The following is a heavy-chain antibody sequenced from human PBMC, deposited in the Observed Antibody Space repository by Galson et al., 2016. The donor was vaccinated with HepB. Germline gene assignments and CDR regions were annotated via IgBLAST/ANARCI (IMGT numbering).Heavy chain of an antibody. V-gene: IGHV3-9*01. CDR3: ARANTIFGVVPGV. D-gene: IGHD3-3*01. J-gene: IGHJ6*02. CDR2: IYWNGDNI. Sequence: SLRLSCAASGFTFDAYAMHWVRQAPGKGLEWVSGIYWNGDNIGYADSVKGRFTTSRDNAKNSLYLQMNSLRDEDTAVYYCARANTIFGVVPGVWGQGTTVTVSS. CDR1: GFTFDAYA.